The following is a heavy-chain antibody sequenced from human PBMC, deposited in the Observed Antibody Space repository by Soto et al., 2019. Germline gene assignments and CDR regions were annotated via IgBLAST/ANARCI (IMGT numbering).Heavy chain of an antibody. CDR3: ATHLVNWAYYYYGMDV. CDR1: GYTLTELS. CDR2: FDPEDGET. Sequence: ASVKVSCKVSGYTLTELSMHWVRQAPGKGLEWMGGFDPEDGETIYAQKFQGRVTMTEDTSTDTAYMELSSLRSEDTAVYYCATHLVNWAYYYYGMDVWGQGTMVTVSS. D-gene: IGHD3-16*01. J-gene: IGHJ6*02. V-gene: IGHV1-24*01.